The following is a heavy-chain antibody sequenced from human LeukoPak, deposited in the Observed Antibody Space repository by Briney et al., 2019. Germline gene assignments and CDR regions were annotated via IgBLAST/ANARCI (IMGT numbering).Heavy chain of an antibody. CDR1: GFTFSSYA. J-gene: IGHJ4*02. CDR2: IRGSGGST. Sequence: GGSLRLSCAASGFTFSSYAMSWVRQDPGKGLEWVSAIRGSGGSTYYAYAVKGRFTISRNNSKNTLYLQMNSLRAEDTAVYYCAKEGYCSGGSCHTRDYFDYWGQGTLVTVSS. D-gene: IGHD2-15*01. V-gene: IGHV3-23*01. CDR3: AKEGYCSGGSCHTRDYFDY.